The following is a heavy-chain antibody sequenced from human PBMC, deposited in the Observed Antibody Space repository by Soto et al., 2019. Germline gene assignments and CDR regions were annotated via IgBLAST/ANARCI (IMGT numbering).Heavy chain of an antibody. Sequence: GGSLRLSCAASGFNFGVFGMHWVSQAPGKGLEWLSVLSYEGSEEYYADSVRGRFTISRDNSKNTLFLQMDSLRVDDTGVYYCALTRRSSLLEVAGPGFEYWGQGTLVTVSS. CDR3: ALTRRSSLLEVAGPGFEY. D-gene: IGHD6-19*01. CDR2: LSYEGSEE. V-gene: IGHV3-30*03. CDR1: GFNFGVFG. J-gene: IGHJ4*02.